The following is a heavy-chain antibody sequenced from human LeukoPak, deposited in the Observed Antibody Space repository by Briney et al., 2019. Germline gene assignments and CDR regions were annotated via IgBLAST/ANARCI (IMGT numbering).Heavy chain of an antibody. Sequence: PSETLSLTFTVSGGSISSSSYFWGWIRQPPGKGLGWIGSIYYSGSTYYNPSLKSRVTMSVDTSKNQFSLKLSSVTAADTAVYYCARGPPPDFDYWGQGTLVTVSS. J-gene: IGHJ4*02. CDR2: IYYSGST. CDR1: GGSISSSSYF. V-gene: IGHV4-39*07. CDR3: ARGPPPDFDY.